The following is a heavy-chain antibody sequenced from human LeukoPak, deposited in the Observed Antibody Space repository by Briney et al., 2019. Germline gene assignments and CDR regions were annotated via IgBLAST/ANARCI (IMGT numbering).Heavy chain of an antibody. Sequence: GGSLRLSCAASGFTFSGSAMHWVRQASGKGLEWVGRIRSKANSYATAYAASVKGRFTISRDDSKNTAYLQMNSLKTEDTAVYYCSHYYDSSGHGVDYWRQGTLVTVSS. D-gene: IGHD3-22*01. CDR2: IRSKANSYAT. V-gene: IGHV3-73*01. J-gene: IGHJ4*02. CDR1: GFTFSGSA. CDR3: SHYYDSSGHGVDY.